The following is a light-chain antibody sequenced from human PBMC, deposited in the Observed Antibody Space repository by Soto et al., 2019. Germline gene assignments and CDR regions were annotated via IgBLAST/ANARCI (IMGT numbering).Light chain of an antibody. CDR3: QQRSNWPYT. J-gene: IGKJ2*01. Sequence: EIVLTQSPATLYLSPGETATLSCRASQSVGSSLGWYQQKPGQAPRLLIYDTSSRVTGIPARFSGSGSGTDFTLTIRSLDPEDFAVYYCQQRSNWPYTFGQGTKLQIK. CDR1: QSVGSS. V-gene: IGKV3-11*01. CDR2: DTS.